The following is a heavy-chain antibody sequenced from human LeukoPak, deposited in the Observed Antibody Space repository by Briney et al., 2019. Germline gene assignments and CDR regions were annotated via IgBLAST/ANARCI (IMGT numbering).Heavy chain of an antibody. D-gene: IGHD3-3*01. V-gene: IGHV1-18*01. J-gene: IGHJ6*03. Sequence: ASVKVSCKASGYTFTSYGISWVRQAPGQGLEWMGWISAYNGNTNYAQKLQGRVTMTTDTSTSTAYMELRSLRSDDTAVYYCARDGGDFWSGYYYYMDVWGKGTTVTVSS. CDR2: ISAYNGNT. CDR1: GYTFTSYG. CDR3: ARDGGDFWSGYYYYMDV.